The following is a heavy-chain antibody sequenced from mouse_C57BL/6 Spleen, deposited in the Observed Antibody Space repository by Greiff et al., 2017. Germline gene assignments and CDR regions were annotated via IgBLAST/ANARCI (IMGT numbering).Heavy chain of an antibody. CDR3: ARGLRLYYFDY. CDR1: GYTFTSYW. V-gene: IGHV1-69*01. Sequence: VQLQQPGAELVMPGASVKLSCKASGYTFTSYWMHWVKQRPGQGLEWIGEIDPSDSYTNYNQNFKGKSTLTVDKSSSTAYMRLSSLTSEDSAVYYCARGLRLYYFDYWGQGTTLTVSS. D-gene: IGHD3-2*02. J-gene: IGHJ2*01. CDR2: IDPSDSYT.